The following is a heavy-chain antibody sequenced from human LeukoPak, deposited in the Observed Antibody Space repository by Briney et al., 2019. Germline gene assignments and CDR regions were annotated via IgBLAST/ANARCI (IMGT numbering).Heavy chain of an antibody. Sequence: SETLSLTCTVSGGSISSYYWSWIRQPPGKGLEWIGYIYYSGSTNYNPPLKSRVTISVDTSKNHFSLKLSSVTAADTAVYYCARSGFDSGYDLSAYNYYGMDVWGQGTTVTVSS. D-gene: IGHD5-12*01. CDR1: GGSISSYY. V-gene: IGHV4-59*01. J-gene: IGHJ6*02. CDR2: IYYSGST. CDR3: ARSGFDSGYDLSAYNYYGMDV.